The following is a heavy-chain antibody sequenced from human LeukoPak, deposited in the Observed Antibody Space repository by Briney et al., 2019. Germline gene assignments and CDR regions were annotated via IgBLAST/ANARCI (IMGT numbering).Heavy chain of an antibody. D-gene: IGHD2-21*02. CDR3: ARDNVVTDYYGMDV. V-gene: IGHV1-69*04. CDR2: IIPILGIA. Sequence: SVKVSCKASGGTFSSYAISWVRQAPGQGLEWMGRIIPILGIANYAQKFQGRVTITADKSTSTAYMELSSLRSEDTAVYYCARDNVVTDYYGMDVWGQGATVTVSS. CDR1: GGTFSSYA. J-gene: IGHJ6*02.